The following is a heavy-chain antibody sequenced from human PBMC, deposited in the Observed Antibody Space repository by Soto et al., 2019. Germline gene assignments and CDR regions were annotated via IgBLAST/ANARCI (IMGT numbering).Heavy chain of an antibody. D-gene: IGHD6-19*01. V-gene: IGHV3-30*03. J-gene: IGHJ4*02. CDR3: RRGGRQWLVTSDFNY. Sequence: VQLVESGGGVVQPGRSLRLSCAASGFTFSDYAMHWVRQAPGKGLEWVAVVSHDGRNTHYADSVKGRFTISRDSSKNTVPLKRTGRGAGNTAFYYLRRGGRQWLVTSDFNYWGQGALVTVSS. CDR1: GFTFSDYA. CDR2: VSHDGRNT.